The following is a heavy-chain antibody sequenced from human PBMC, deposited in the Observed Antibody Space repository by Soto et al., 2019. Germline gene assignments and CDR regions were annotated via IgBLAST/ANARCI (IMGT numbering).Heavy chain of an antibody. D-gene: IGHD1-1*01. CDR3: AREMTTRGMYV. CDR2: MNPNSGNT. CDR1: GYTFTSYD. V-gene: IGHV1-8*01. J-gene: IGHJ6*04. Sequence: GASVKVSCKASGYTFTSYDINWVRQATGQGLEWMGWMNPNSGNTGYAQKFQGRVTMTRNTSLTTAYMELSSLRSEDTAVYYCAREMTTRGMYVWGKGTTVTVSS.